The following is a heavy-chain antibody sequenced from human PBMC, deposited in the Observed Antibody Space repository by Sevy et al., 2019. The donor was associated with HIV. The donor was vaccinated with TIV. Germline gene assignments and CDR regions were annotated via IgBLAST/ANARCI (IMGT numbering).Heavy chain of an antibody. Sequence: SETLSLTCTVSGGSISGHYWGWIRQSPGKGLEWIAYMYDSGSSNYNTSLRSRVTISVDTSKNQISLRLSSVTAADTAVYYCARGGALTYYDTSGFQNYFDSWGLGNLVTVSS. CDR2: MYDSGSS. D-gene: IGHD3-22*01. V-gene: IGHV4-59*11. J-gene: IGHJ4*02. CDR3: ARGGALTYYDTSGFQNYFDS. CDR1: GGSISGHY.